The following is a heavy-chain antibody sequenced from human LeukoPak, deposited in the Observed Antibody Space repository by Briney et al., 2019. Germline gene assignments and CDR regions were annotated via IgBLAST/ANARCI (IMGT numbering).Heavy chain of an antibody. D-gene: IGHD1-26*01. CDR3: AKKVVVGATSPYSDFQD. CDR1: GFTFSSYA. V-gene: IGHV3-30-3*02. Sequence: PGGSLRLSCAVSGFTFSSYAMHWVRQAPGKGLDWVAVISYDGSNKYYADSVKGRFTISRDNSKNTLYLQMNSLRAEDTALYYCAKKVVVGATSPYSDFQDWGQGTLVTVSS. CDR2: ISYDGSNK. J-gene: IGHJ1*01.